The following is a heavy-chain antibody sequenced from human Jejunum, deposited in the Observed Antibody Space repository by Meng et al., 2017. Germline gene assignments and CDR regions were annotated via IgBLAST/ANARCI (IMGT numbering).Heavy chain of an antibody. CDR2: LNTDGRIT. J-gene: IGHJ3*02. Sequence: GESLKISCAASGFSSYWMHWIRQGPGKGLEWVSLLNTDGRITFYADSVKGRFNISRDNAKNTVYLQMDSLTAEDTAVYYCAGGRGGYGYDAFDIWGQGTMVTVSS. CDR3: AGGRGGYGYDAFDI. CDR1: GFSSYW. V-gene: IGHV3-74*01. D-gene: IGHD5-18*01.